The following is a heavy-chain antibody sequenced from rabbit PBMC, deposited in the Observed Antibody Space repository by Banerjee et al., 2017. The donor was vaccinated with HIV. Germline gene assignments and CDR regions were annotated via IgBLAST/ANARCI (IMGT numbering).Heavy chain of an antibody. J-gene: IGHJ3*01. CDR3: ARYGTSSGDYKL. CDR2: IDTGSSGST. Sequence: QEQLVESGGGLVQPEGSLTLTCTASGFSFSSYYYMCWVRQAPGKGLEWIACIDTGSSGSTAYASWAKGRFTISKTSSTTVTLQMTSLTVADTATYFCARYGTSSGDYKLWGQGTLVTVS. V-gene: IGHV1S45*01. D-gene: IGHD1-1*01. CDR1: GFSFSSYYY.